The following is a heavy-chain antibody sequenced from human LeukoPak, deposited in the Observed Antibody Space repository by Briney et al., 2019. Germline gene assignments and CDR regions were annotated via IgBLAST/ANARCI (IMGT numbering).Heavy chain of an antibody. CDR3: ARAYIADDAFDI. D-gene: IGHD6-13*01. J-gene: IGHJ3*02. V-gene: IGHV1-18*01. CDR1: GYTFTSYG. Sequence: ASVKVSCKASGYTFTSYGIGWVRQAPGQGLEWMGWISAYNGNTNYAQKLQGRVTMTTDTSTSTAYMELRSLRSDDTAVYYCARAYIADDAFDIWGQGTMVTVSS. CDR2: ISAYNGNT.